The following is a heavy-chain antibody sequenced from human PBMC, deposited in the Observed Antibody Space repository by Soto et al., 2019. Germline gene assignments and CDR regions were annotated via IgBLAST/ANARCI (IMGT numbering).Heavy chain of an antibody. Sequence: GGSLRLSCAASGFTFTRYSMNWVRQAPGKGLEWVSSISSTTNYIYYGDSMKGRFTISRDNAKNSLYLETNSLRAEDTAVYYCARESEDLTSNFDYWGQGTLVTVSS. CDR3: ARESEDLTSNFDY. CDR1: GFTFTRYS. V-gene: IGHV3-21*06. CDR2: ISSTTNYI. J-gene: IGHJ4*02.